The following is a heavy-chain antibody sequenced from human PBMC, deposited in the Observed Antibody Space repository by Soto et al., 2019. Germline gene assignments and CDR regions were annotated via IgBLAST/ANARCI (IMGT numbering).Heavy chain of an antibody. V-gene: IGHV4-34*02. D-gene: IGHD3-10*01. Sequence: QVRLQQWGAGLVRPSATLSLTCAVYGGSFNNYCWSWIRQPPGKGLEWIGEVCPGGRTNYSPTLKREVSIAVEGSKNQFSLRLTSVTVADTAVYYCARGDYGQYDAYNWFDPWGQGNLVIVAS. CDR3: ARGDYGQYDAYNWFDP. J-gene: IGHJ5*02. CDR2: VCPGGRT. CDR1: GGSFNNYC.